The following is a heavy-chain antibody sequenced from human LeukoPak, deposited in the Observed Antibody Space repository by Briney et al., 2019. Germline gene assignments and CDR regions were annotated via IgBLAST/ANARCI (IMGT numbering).Heavy chain of an antibody. CDR1: GGSISSYF. Sequence: SETLTLTCTVSGGSISSYFWSWIRQPPGKGLEWIGYIYYSGNTKYNPSLKSRVSISVDTSKNQFSLRLSSVTAADTAVYYCARDSGTYCSGGSSYVNWFHPWGPARLVGVSS. CDR2: IYYSGNT. V-gene: IGHV4-59*01. CDR3: ARDSGTYCSGGSSYVNWFHP. J-gene: IGHJ5*02. D-gene: IGHD2-15*01.